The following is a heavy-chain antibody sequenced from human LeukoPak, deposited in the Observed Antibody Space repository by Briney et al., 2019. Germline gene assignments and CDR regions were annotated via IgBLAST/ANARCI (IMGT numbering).Heavy chain of an antibody. Sequence: ASVKVSCKTSGYTFSTYYINWVRQAAGQGLEWMGWMNPNSGNTGFAQKFQGRATITRDTSITTAYLELSSLRSEDTAVYYCARAIRYQLLSDYWGQGTLVTVSS. J-gene: IGHJ4*02. CDR2: MNPNSGNT. CDR3: ARAIRYQLLSDY. V-gene: IGHV1-8*03. CDR1: GYTFSTYY. D-gene: IGHD2-2*01.